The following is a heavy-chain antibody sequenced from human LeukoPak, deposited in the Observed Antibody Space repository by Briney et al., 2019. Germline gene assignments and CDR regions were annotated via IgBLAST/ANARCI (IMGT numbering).Heavy chain of an antibody. CDR2: ISGSGSST. D-gene: IGHD2-15*01. V-gene: IGHV3-23*01. Sequence: GGSLRLSCAASGFTFSNYGMSWVRQTPGKGLEWVSAISGSGSSTYYADSVKGRFTISRDNSQNTLYLQMDSLRVEDTAVYFCVRNLRYCSDGSCSPWGQGTLVTVSS. CDR3: VRNLRYCSDGSCSP. J-gene: IGHJ5*02. CDR1: GFTFSNYG.